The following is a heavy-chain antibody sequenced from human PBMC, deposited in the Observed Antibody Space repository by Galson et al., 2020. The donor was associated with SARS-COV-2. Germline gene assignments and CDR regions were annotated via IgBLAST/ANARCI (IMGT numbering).Heavy chain of an antibody. J-gene: IGHJ5*02. V-gene: IGHV3-9*01. CDR3: AKDTPLEDGWRYRFDP. CDR1: GFTFDDYA. CDR2: ISWNSGSI. D-gene: IGHD6-19*01. Sequence: GGSLRLSCAASGFTFDDYAMHWVRQAPGKGLEWVSGISWNSGSIGYADSVKGRFTISRDNAKNSLYLQMNSLRAEDTALYYCAKDTPLEDGWRYRFDPWGQGTLVTVSS.